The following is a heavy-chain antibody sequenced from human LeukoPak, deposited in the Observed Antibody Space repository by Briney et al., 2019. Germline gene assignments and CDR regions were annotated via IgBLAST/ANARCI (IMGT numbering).Heavy chain of an antibody. CDR1: GFTFSSYG. Sequence: GVSLRPSCAASGFTFSSYGTHWVRQAPGKGLEWVAFIRYDGSNKYYADSVKGRFTISRDNSKNTLYLQMNSLRAEDTAVYYCAKAMTTVTDLDYWGQGTLVTVSS. J-gene: IGHJ4*02. CDR3: AKAMTTVTDLDY. CDR2: IRYDGSNK. D-gene: IGHD4-17*01. V-gene: IGHV3-30*02.